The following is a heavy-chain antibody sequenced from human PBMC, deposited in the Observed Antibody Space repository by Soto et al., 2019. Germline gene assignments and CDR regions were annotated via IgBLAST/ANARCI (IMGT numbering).Heavy chain of an antibody. J-gene: IGHJ4*02. CDR2: IASHDGST. V-gene: IGHV1-18*04. D-gene: IGHD3-22*01. CDR3: WRNDGDDSTNF. CDR1: SYTFTSYG. Sequence: QVQLIQSAPEVKRPGASVGVSCRASSYTFTSYGLNWVRRAPGQGLEWMGRIASHDGSTVSAQSFQGRLTLTRDTFTSTAYLELGALTSDDTGLYFCWRNDGDDSTNFWGQGTLVTVSS.